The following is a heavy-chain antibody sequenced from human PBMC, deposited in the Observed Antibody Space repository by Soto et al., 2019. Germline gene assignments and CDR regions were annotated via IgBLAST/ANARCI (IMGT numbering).Heavy chain of an antibody. CDR3: ARGRNCSSTSRYRPYYYGMDV. D-gene: IGHD2-2*02. J-gene: IGHJ6*01. Sequence: ASVKVSCKASGYTFTGYYMHWVRQAPGQGLEWMGWINPNSGGTNYAQKFQGWVTMTRDTSISTAYMELSRLRSDDTAVYYCARGRNCSSTSRYRPYYYGMDVWGQGTTVTVSS. CDR1: GYTFTGYY. V-gene: IGHV1-2*04. CDR2: INPNSGGT.